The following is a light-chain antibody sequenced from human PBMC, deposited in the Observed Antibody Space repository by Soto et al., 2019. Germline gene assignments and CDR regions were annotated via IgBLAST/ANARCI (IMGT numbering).Light chain of an antibody. Sequence: DIQMTQSPSSLSASVGDRVTITCQASQDISNYVNWFQQKPGKAPKLLIYDASNLETGVPSRFSGSGSGTDFSFTISSLQPEDIAAYYCEQYHILLYTFGQGTKLHIK. CDR3: EQYHILLYT. V-gene: IGKV1-33*01. J-gene: IGKJ2*01. CDR1: QDISNY. CDR2: DAS.